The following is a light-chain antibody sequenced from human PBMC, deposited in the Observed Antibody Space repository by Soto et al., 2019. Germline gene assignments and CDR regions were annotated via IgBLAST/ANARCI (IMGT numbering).Light chain of an antibody. CDR3: QSYDSSLSAFYV. CDR2: ENT. CDR1: SSNIGAGYA. J-gene: IGLJ1*01. Sequence: QSALTQPPSVSGAPGQRVTISCTGSSSNIGAGYAVHWYQQLPGTAPKLLIYENTNRPSGVPDRFSGSKSGTSASLAITGLQAEDEADSYCQSYDSSLSAFYVFGPGTKLTVL. V-gene: IGLV1-40*01.